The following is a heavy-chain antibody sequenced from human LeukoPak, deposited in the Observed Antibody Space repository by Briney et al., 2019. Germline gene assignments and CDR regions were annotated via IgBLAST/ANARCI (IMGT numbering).Heavy chain of an antibody. Sequence: SQTLSLTCTVSGGSISSGDYYWSWIRQPPGKGLEWIAYMYYSGSTYYNPSLKSRVTMSADTSKNQPSLKLISVTAADTAVYYCARPYYYDSRIDPWGQGILVTVSS. J-gene: IGHJ5*02. CDR3: ARPYYYDSRIDP. CDR2: MYYSGST. D-gene: IGHD3-22*01. V-gene: IGHV4-30-4*01. CDR1: GGSISSGDYY.